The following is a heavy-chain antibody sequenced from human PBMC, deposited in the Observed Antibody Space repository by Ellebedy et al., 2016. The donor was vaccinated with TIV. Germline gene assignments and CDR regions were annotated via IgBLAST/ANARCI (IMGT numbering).Heavy chain of an antibody. J-gene: IGHJ5*02. D-gene: IGHD1-26*01. CDR1: GGSLRNTPYY. CDR3: TRRIVGANPPDL. CDR2: IYYSGAT. V-gene: IGHV4-39*07. Sequence: SETLSLTXTVSGGSLRNTPYYWGWIRQPPGKGLQWIANIYYSGATNYNPSLKSRVTISLDTSRNQFSLKLNSVTAADTAVYYCTRRIVGANPPDLWGQGTLVTVSS.